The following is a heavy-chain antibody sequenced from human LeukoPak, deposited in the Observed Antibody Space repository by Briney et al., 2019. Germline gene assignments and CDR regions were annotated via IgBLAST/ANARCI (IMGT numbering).Heavy chain of an antibody. CDR3: TRDKLLHFYYYYYGMDV. D-gene: IGHD2-15*01. Sequence: GGSLRLSCTASGFTFGDYAMSWFRQAPGKGLEWVGFIRSKAYGGTTEYAASVKGRFTISRDDSKSIAYLQMNSLKTEDTAVYYRTRDKLLHFYYYYYGMDVWGQGTTVTVSS. CDR2: IRSKAYGGTT. CDR1: GFTFGDYA. J-gene: IGHJ6*02. V-gene: IGHV3-49*03.